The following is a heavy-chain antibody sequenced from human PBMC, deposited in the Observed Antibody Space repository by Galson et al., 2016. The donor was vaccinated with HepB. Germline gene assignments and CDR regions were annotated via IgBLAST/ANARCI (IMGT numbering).Heavy chain of an antibody. CDR3: AKDLEDYYDAYGMDV. V-gene: IGHV3-30*18. Sequence: SLRLSCAASEFTFSYYGMHWVRQAPGKGLEWVAFISYDGSKKSYVDSAKGRFTISRDNPKDRLYLQMDSLRPEDTAVYYCAKDLEDYYDAYGMDVWGQGTTVTVSS. CDR2: ISYDGSKK. CDR1: EFTFSYYG. J-gene: IGHJ6*02.